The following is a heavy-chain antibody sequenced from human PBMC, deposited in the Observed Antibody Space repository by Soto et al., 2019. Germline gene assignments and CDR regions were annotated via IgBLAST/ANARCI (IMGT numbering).Heavy chain of an antibody. J-gene: IGHJ6*02. CDR3: ARVAVADPYYYYYGMDV. CDR2: ISSSSSYI. V-gene: IGHV3-21*01. Sequence: GGSLRLSCAASGFTFSSYSMNWVRQAPGKGLEWVSSISSSSSYIYNADPVKGRFTISRDNAKNSLYLQMNSLRAEDTAVYYCARVAVADPYYYYYGMDVWGQGTTVTVSS. CDR1: GFTFSSYS. D-gene: IGHD6-19*01.